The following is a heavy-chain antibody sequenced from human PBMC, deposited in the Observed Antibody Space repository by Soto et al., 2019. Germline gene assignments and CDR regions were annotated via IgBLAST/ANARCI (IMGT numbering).Heavy chain of an antibody. V-gene: IGHV5-51*01. CDR1: GYSFTSFW. CDR3: ARQHPLDSSAWYI. D-gene: IGHD6-19*01. CDR2: IYPRDADT. Sequence: GESLKISCKASGYSFTSFWIGWVRQMPRKGLEWMGSIYPRDADTRYSPSFQGQVTISADKSISTAYLQWSTLEASDSAMYYCARQHPLDSSAWYIWGQGTLVTVSS. J-gene: IGHJ4*02.